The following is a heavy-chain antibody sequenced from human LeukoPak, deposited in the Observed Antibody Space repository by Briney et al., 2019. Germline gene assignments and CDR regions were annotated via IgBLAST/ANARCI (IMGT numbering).Heavy chain of an antibody. CDR2: ISYDGSNK. CDR1: GFTISSYA. V-gene: IGHV3-30*04. Sequence: GGSRRLSCAASGFTISSYAMHWVRQAPGKGLEWVAVISYDGSNKYYADSVKGRFTISRDNSKNTLYLQMNSLRAEDTAVYYCARGDSGSYHCFDYWGQGTLVTVSS. CDR3: ARGDSGSYHCFDY. D-gene: IGHD1-26*01. J-gene: IGHJ4*02.